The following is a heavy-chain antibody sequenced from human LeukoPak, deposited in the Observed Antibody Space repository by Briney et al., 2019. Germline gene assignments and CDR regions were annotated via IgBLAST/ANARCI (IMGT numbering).Heavy chain of an antibody. CDR2: ISGSGGST. Sequence: GGSLRLSCAASGFTFSSYAMSWVRQAPGKGLEWVSAISGSGGSTYYAESVKGRFTISRDNSKNTLYLQMNGLRAEDTAVYYCAGPPGELLFLMEYYYMDVWGKGTTVTVSS. J-gene: IGHJ6*03. D-gene: IGHD3-10*01. V-gene: IGHV3-23*01. CDR1: GFTFSSYA. CDR3: AGPPGELLFLMEYYYMDV.